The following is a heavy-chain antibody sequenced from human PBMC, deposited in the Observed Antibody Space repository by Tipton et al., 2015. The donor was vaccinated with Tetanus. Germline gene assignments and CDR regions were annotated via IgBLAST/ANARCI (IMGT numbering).Heavy chain of an antibody. D-gene: IGHD2-21*01. Sequence: TLSLTCSVSGDTIATRSPYWGWIRQPPGKGLEWIATIYYGGRSYYNPSLESRVTISADTSKNQLSLKLTSVTVADPAVYYCARHGGLVGICFEYWGQGALVTVSS. V-gene: IGHV4-39*01. CDR1: GDTIATRSPY. J-gene: IGHJ4*02. CDR3: ARHGGLVGICFEY. CDR2: IYYGGRS.